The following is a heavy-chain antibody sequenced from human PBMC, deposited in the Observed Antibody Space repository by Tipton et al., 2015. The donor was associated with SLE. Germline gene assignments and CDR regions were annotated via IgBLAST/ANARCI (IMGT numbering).Heavy chain of an antibody. CDR3: ARDERGATRGAC. J-gene: IGHJ4*02. D-gene: IGHD1-26*01. CDR2: ISSSGSTI. V-gene: IGHV3-48*03. CDR1: GFTFSSYE. Sequence: SLRLSCAASGFTFSSYEMKWVRQAPGKGLEWVSYISSSGSTIYYADSVKGRFTISRDNAKNSLYLQMNSLRAEDTAVYYCARDERGATRGACWGQGTLVTVSS.